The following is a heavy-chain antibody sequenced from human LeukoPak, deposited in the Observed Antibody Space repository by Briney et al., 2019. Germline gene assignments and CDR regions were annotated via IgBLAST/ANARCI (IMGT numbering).Heavy chain of an antibody. Sequence: TSVKVSCKASGYSFSDFYMHWVRQTPGQGLEWMGCIHPNSGGTYTGQKFQGRVTTTWDTSITTAYMELSSLTSDDTAMYYCAREGVGATKNFDYWGQETLVTVSA. J-gene: IGHJ4*02. V-gene: IGHV1-2*02. CDR3: AREGVGATKNFDY. D-gene: IGHD1-26*01. CDR1: GYSFSDFY. CDR2: IHPNSGGT.